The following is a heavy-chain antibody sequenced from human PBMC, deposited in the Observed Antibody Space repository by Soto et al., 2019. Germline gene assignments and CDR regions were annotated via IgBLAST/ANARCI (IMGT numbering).Heavy chain of an antibody. J-gene: IGHJ4*02. CDR3: ARDYVAGYSYGFFDY. V-gene: IGHV4-31*03. Sequence: SETLSLTCTVSGGSISSGGYYWSWIRQHPGKGLEWIGYIYYSGSTYYNPSLKSRVTISVDTSKNQFSLKLSSVTAADTAVSYCARDYVAGYSYGFFDYWGQGTLVTVSS. CDR2: IYYSGST. D-gene: IGHD5-18*01. CDR1: GGSISSGGYY.